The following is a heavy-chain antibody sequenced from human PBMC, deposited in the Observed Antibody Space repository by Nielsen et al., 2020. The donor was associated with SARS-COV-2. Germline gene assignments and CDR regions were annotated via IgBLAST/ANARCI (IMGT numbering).Heavy chain of an antibody. CDR2: ISGSGGST. CDR1: GFTFSSYA. V-gene: IGHV3-23*01. CDR3: ARATGGSDRYPDY. D-gene: IGHD2-15*01. Sequence: GESLKISCAASGFTFSSYAMSWVRQAPGKGLEWVSAISGSGGSTYYADSVKGRFTISRDNAKNSLYLQMNSLRAEDTAVYYCARATGGSDRYPDYWGQGTLVTVSS. J-gene: IGHJ4*02.